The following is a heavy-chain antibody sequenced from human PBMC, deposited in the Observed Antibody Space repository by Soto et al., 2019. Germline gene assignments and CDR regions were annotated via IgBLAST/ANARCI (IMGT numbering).Heavy chain of an antibody. CDR3: AHLLGGCPTSGCSPLRFDS. CDR2: IYYSGST. D-gene: IGHD2-8*01. V-gene: IGHV4-39*01. J-gene: IGHJ4*02. CDR1: GGSISSSSYY. Sequence: SATLSLTCTVSGGSISSSSYYWGWIRQPPGKGLEWIGSIYYSGSTYYNPSLKSRVTISVDTSKNQFSLKLSSVTAADTATYYCAHLLGGCPTSGCSPLRFDSWGQGTLVTVSS.